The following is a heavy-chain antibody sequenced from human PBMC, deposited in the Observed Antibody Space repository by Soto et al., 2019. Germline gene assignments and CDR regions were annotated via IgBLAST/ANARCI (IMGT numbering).Heavy chain of an antibody. Sequence: ESGGGLVQPGGSLRLSCAASGFTFGNNWMTWVRQAPGKGLEWVAGINQDGGEKQYVGSVTGRFTISRDNAKNSLSLQMNSLGAEDTAVYYCARGKGWLDYWGQGTLVTVSS. CDR3: ARGKGWLDY. CDR1: GFTFGNNW. D-gene: IGHD3-22*01. V-gene: IGHV3-7*05. CDR2: INQDGGEK. J-gene: IGHJ4*02.